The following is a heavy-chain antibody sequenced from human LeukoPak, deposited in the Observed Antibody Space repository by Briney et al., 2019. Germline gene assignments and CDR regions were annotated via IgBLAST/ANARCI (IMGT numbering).Heavy chain of an antibody. V-gene: IGHV3-30-3*01. J-gene: IGHJ4*02. D-gene: IGHD6-13*01. CDR1: GFTFSSYA. CDR2: ISYDGSNK. CDR3: AREYSTSWFRSLDY. Sequence: GGSLRLSCAASGFTFSSYAMHWVRQAPGKGLEWVAVISYDGSNKYYADSVKGRFTISRDNSKNTLYLQMNSLRAGDTAVYYCAREYSTSWFRSLDYWGQGTLVTVSS.